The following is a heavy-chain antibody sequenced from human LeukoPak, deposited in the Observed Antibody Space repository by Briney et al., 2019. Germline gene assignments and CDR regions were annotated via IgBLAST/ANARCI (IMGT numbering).Heavy chain of an antibody. CDR1: GGSISSYY. CDR2: INHSGST. V-gene: IGHV4-34*01. Sequence: SETLSLTCTVSGGSISSYYWSWIRQPPGKGLEWIGEINHSGSTNYNPSLKSRVTISVDTSKNQFSLKLSSVTAADTAVYYCARHAYYYYMDVWGKGTTVTISS. CDR3: ARHAYYYYMDV. J-gene: IGHJ6*03.